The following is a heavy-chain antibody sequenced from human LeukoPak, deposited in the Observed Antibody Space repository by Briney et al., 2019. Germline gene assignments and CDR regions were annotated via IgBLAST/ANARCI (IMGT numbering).Heavy chain of an antibody. CDR1: GGSISSGGYY. Sequence: SETLSLTCTVSGGSISSGGYYWSWIRQHPGKGLEWIGYIYYSGSTYYNPSLKSRVTISVDTPKNQFSLKLSSVTAADTAVYYCARESSAFGRRTHWFDPWGQGTLVTVSS. CDR3: ARESSAFGRRTHWFDP. D-gene: IGHD1-26*01. J-gene: IGHJ5*02. CDR2: IYYSGST. V-gene: IGHV4-31*03.